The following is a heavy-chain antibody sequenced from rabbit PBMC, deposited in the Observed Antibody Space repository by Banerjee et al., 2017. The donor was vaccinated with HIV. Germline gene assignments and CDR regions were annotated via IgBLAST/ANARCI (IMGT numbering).Heavy chain of an antibody. Sequence: QEQLVESGGGLVQPEGSLTLTCTASGFSFNNKYVMCWVRQAPGKGLEWIACINTSSGNTVYASWAKGRFTISRTSSTTVTLQMTSLTAADTATYFCARDLAAVIGWNFNLWGPGTLVTVS. J-gene: IGHJ4*01. CDR3: ARDLAAVIGWNFNL. CDR1: GFSFNNKYV. V-gene: IGHV1S45*01. D-gene: IGHD1-1*01. CDR2: INTSSGNT.